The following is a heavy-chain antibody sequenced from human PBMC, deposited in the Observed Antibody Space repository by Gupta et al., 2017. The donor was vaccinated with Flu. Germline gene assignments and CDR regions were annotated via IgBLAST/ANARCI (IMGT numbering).Heavy chain of an antibody. CDR3: ARGHWDS. CDR1: GFPFSDYE. CDR2: ISSTAAT. V-gene: IGHV3-48*03. J-gene: IGHJ4*02. Sequence: EVQLVESGGGLVQPGGSLRLSCVASGFPFSDYEMNWVRLAPGKGLEWVSFISSTAATYYTDSVKGRFTISRDNAKNSVYLQMNNLRAEDTAFYYCARGHWDSWGQGTLVTVSS. D-gene: IGHD1-1*01.